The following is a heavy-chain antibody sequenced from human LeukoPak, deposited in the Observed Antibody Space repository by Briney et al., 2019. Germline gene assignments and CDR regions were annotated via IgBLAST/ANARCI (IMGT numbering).Heavy chain of an antibody. Sequence: KSSETLSLTCTVSGGSISSYYWSWIRQPPGKGLEWIGSIDYSGNTYYNPSLKSRVTISVDTSKNQFSLKLSSVTAADTAVYYCARHYYDSSGPTGPFDYWGQGTLVTVSS. J-gene: IGHJ4*02. CDR3: ARHYYDSSGPTGPFDY. D-gene: IGHD3-22*01. CDR2: IDYSGNT. CDR1: GGSISSYY. V-gene: IGHV4-59*08.